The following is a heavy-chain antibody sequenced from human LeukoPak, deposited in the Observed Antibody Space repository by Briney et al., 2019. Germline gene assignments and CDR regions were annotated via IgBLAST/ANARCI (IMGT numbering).Heavy chain of an antibody. CDR3: ARDKKYYDFWSGTIPHYYYYGMDV. CDR2: IYTSGST. J-gene: IGHJ6*02. V-gene: IGHV4-4*07. Sequence: PSETLSLTCTVSGGSISSYYWSWIRQPAGKGLEWIGRIYTSGSTNYNPSLKSRVTMSVDTSKNQFSLKLSSVTAADTAVYYCARDKKYYDFWSGTIPHYYYYGMDVWGQGTTVTVSS. D-gene: IGHD3-3*01. CDR1: GGSISSYY.